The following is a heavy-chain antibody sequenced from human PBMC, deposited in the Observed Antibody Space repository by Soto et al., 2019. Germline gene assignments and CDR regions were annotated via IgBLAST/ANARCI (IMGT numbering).Heavy chain of an antibody. D-gene: IGHD5-12*01. CDR3: AREREMATTYFDY. CDR2: IYYSWST. CDR1: GGSISSYY. Sequence: PSETLFLTGTVSGGSISSYYWSWIRQPPGKGLEWIGYIYYSWSTNYNPSLKSRVTISVDTSKNQFSLKLSSVTAADTAVYYCAREREMATTYFDYWGQGTLVTVSS. V-gene: IGHV4-59*01. J-gene: IGHJ4*02.